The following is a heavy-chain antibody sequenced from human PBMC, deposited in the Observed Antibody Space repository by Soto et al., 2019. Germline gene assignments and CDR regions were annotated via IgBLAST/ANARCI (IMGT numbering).Heavy chain of an antibody. D-gene: IGHD1-20*01. CDR2: IKPDGSEQ. CDR3: ARGNWNYYYGFDV. V-gene: IGHV3-7*01. J-gene: IGHJ6*02. CDR1: EFTIDKYY. Sequence: GGSLRLSCAASEFTIDKYYMTWVRQAPGKGPEWVANIKPDGSEQYYVDSVKGRFTISRDNANNSLYLQMNSLRAEDTAVYFCARGNWNYYYGFDVWGQGTTVTVSS.